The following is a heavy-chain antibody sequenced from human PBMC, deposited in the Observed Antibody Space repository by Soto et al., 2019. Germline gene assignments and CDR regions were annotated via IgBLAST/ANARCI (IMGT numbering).Heavy chain of an antibody. V-gene: IGHV4-34*01. CDR2: INHSGST. J-gene: IGHJ6*02. Sequence: SETLSLTCAVYGGSFTGYYWSWIRQPPGKGLEWTGEINHSGSTNYNTSLKSRVTISVDTSKNQFSLKLGSVTAADRAVYYCAKGYGLRFLEWSLYYYYYGMDVWGQGTTVTVS. CDR1: GGSFTGYY. CDR3: AKGYGLRFLEWSLYYYYYGMDV. D-gene: IGHD3-3*01.